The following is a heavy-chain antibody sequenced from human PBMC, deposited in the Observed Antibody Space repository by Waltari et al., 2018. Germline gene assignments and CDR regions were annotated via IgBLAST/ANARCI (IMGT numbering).Heavy chain of an antibody. Sequence: QVQLVQSGAEVKKPGASVKVSCKASGYTFTSYAMHWVRQAPGQRLERMGWMNPNSGNTGYAQKFHGRVTMTRNTSISTAYMELSSLRSEDTAVHYCAKSQTAAGMFWGQGTMVTVSS. D-gene: IGHD6-13*01. V-gene: IGHV1-8*02. J-gene: IGHJ3*01. CDR3: AKSQTAAGMF. CDR1: GYTFTSYA. CDR2: MNPNSGNT.